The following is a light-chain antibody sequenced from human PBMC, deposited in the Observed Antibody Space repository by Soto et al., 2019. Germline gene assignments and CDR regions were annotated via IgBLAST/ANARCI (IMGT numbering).Light chain of an antibody. V-gene: IGLV1-51*01. Sequence: QSVLTQPPSVSAAPGQKVTISCSGSTSNIGNKYVSWYQQVPGTAPKLLIYDNNKRPSGIPDRFSGSKSGTSATLGTTGLQTGDEADYYCGTWDSSLSTGVFGGGTKLTVL. CDR1: TSNIGNKY. CDR2: DNN. J-gene: IGLJ2*01. CDR3: GTWDSSLSTGV.